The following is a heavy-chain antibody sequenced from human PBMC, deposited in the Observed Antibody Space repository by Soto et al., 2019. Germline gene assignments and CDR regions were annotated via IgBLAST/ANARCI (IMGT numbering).Heavy chain of an antibody. V-gene: IGHV5-10-1*01. CDR2: IDPSDSYT. J-gene: IGHJ4*02. Sequence: EVQLVQSGAEVKKPGESLRISCKDSGYSFTSYWISWVRQMPGKGLEWMGRIDPSDSYTKYSPSYQRHVTMSADKSISTAYLEWSSLKAADTALYYCARHEQYSSSWYEIDYCGQGTLVSVSS. CDR1: GYSFTSYW. D-gene: IGHD6-13*01. CDR3: ARHEQYSSSWYEIDY.